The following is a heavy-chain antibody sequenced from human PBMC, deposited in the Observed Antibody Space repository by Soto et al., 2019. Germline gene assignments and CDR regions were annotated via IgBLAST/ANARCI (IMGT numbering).Heavy chain of an antibody. CDR1: GFSVSINY. CDR2: IYSGGTT. V-gene: IGHV3-66*01. J-gene: IGHJ3*01. Sequence: ELQLVESGGGLVQPGGSLRLSCAASGFSVSINYVNWVRRAPGKGLEWVSVIYSGGTTHYADSVKGRFTIFRDTSKNTLYLQMNSLRVEGTAVYYWAGDLTAGDCVDAFDVWGQGTMVNVSS. CDR3: AGDLTAGDCVDAFDV. D-gene: IGHD2-21*02.